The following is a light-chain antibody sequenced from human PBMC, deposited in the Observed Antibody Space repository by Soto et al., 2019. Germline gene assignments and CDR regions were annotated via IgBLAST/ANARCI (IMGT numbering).Light chain of an antibody. CDR1: QGVSSY. CDR3: QQRSNWHRTIT. Sequence: EIVLTQSPATLSLSPWERATLSCRASQGVSSYLAWYQQKPGQAPRLLIYDASNRATGIPARFSGSGPGTDFTLTISSLEPEDFAVYYCQQRSNWHRTITFGQGTRLEIK. CDR2: DAS. J-gene: IGKJ5*01. V-gene: IGKV3D-11*01.